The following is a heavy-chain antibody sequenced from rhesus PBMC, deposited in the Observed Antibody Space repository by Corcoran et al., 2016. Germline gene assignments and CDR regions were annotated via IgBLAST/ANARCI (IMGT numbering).Heavy chain of an antibody. CDR3: ARDNHCPGWSLDV. CDR1: GASISDYW. J-gene: IGHJ5-2*02. V-gene: IGHV4-80*01. D-gene: IGHD6-37*01. CDR2: IKGHTGTP. Sequence: QVQLQESGPGVMKSGETLSLTCFVSGASISDYWWSWIRQSPGEGLEWIGEIKGHTGTPNCIPSCRGRLIISKGASNSQLSLTLNSMTVADTAVYFCARDNHCPGWSLDVWGRGLLVTVSS.